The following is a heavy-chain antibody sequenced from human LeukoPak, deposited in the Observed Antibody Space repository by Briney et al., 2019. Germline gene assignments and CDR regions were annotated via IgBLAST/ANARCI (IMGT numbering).Heavy chain of an antibody. V-gene: IGHV3-23*01. Sequence: GGSLRLSCAVSGFTFSSYGMSWVRQAPGKGLEWVSAISGRGDRIYYADSVKGRFSISRDNSKNTLYLQMNSLRAEDTAMYYCANHNYYANSAYVDSWGQGALVTVS. CDR3: ANHNYYANSAYVDS. CDR2: ISGRGDRI. D-gene: IGHD3-22*01. CDR1: GFTFSSYG. J-gene: IGHJ5*01.